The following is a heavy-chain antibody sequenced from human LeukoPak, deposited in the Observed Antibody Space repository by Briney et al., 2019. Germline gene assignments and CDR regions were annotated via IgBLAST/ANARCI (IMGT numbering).Heavy chain of an antibody. CDR2: IYHSGST. D-gene: IGHD3-22*01. Sequence: SETLSLTCTVSGYSISSGYYWGWIRQPPGKGLEWIGSIYHSGSTYYNPSLKSRVTISVDTSKNQFSLKLSSVTAADTAVYYCARALWRDSSGHNRWGQGALVTVSS. CDR3: ARALWRDSSGHNR. V-gene: IGHV4-38-2*02. CDR1: GYSISSGYY. J-gene: IGHJ4*02.